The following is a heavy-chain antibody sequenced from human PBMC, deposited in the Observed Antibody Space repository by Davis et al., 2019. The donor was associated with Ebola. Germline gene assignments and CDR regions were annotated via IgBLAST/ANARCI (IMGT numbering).Heavy chain of an antibody. CDR1: GFTFSTYW. J-gene: IGHJ6*02. CDR2: IRSKAYGGKT. D-gene: IGHD6-13*01. V-gene: IGHV3-49*04. CDR3: TRDLKQPPPSYYYGMDV. Sequence: GGSLRLSCAASGFTFSTYWMSWVRQAPGKGLEWVGFIRSKAYGGKTQYAASVKGRFTISRDDSKSVAYLQMNSLKTEDTAVYYCTRDLKQPPPSYYYGMDVWGQGTTVTVSS.